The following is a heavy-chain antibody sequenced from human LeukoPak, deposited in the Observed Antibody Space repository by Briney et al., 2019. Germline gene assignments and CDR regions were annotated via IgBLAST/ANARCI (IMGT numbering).Heavy chain of an antibody. CDR2: INHSGST. CDR1: GGSFSGYY. Sequence: SETLSLTCAVYGGSFSGYYWSWIRHPPGKGLEWIGEINHSGSTNYNPSLKSRVTISVDTSKNQFSLKLSSVTAADTAVYYCASLVGARNYWGQGTLVTVSS. D-gene: IGHD1-26*01. J-gene: IGHJ4*02. V-gene: IGHV4-34*01. CDR3: ASLVGARNY.